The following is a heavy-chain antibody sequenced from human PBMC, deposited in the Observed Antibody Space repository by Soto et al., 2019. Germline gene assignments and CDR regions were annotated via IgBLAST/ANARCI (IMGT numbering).Heavy chain of an antibody. V-gene: IGHV1-2*02. CDR3: ARDNYGPRDY. D-gene: IGHD3-10*01. CDR1: GYTFTDFY. Sequence: QVQLVQSGAELKKPGASVRVSCKPSGYTFTDFYIHWVRQAHGQGLEWVGWVDPRSGDRRNTQKFQGRVTMSRDTCPSTVSMELNSLTSDNTAVYYCARDNYGPRDYWCPGTLVTVSS. J-gene: IGHJ4*02. CDR2: VDPRSGDR.